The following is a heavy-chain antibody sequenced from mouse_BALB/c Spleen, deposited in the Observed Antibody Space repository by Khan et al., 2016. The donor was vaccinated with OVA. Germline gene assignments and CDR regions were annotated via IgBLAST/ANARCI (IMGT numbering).Heavy chain of an antibody. CDR3: ARDGAYYRNDGRFAY. CDR2: INPSSAYT. J-gene: IGHJ3*01. CDR1: GYTFTSYT. Sequence: QVRLQQSGAELARPGASVKMSCKASGYTFTSYTIHWIKQRPGQGLEWIGFINPSSAYTNYNQKFKDKATLTADKSSTTAYMQLSSLTSDDSAVYYCARDGAYYRNDGRFAYWGQGTLVTVSA. D-gene: IGHD2-14*01. V-gene: IGHV1-4*01.